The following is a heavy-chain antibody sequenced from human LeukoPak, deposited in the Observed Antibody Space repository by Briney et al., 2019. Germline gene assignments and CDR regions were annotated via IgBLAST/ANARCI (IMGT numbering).Heavy chain of an antibody. J-gene: IGHJ4*02. CDR2: INPSDCYT. D-gene: IGHD3-9*01. V-gene: IGHV5-10-1*01. CDR3: ARNTGGILTL. Sequence: GESLTLSCTASGYSFTDHWITWVRQMPGKGLEWMGRINPSDCYTQYIPSLQGHLTISADKSINTAHLQWTSLRASDTAMCFCARNTGGILTLWGQGTLVTVSS. CDR1: GYSFTDHW.